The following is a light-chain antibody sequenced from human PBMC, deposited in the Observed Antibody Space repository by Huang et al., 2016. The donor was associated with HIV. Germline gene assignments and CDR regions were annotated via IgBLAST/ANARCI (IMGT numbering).Light chain of an antibody. CDR3: QQYGGSPRT. Sequence: EIVLTQSPGPLSLSPGERATLSCRASETVTSGYLAWYQQKPGQAPRLLIFGSSTRATGIPDRFTGSGSGTDFTLTITRLEREDFAMYYCQQYGGSPRTFGQGTKLEL. CDR2: GSS. CDR1: ETVTSGY. V-gene: IGKV3-20*01. J-gene: IGKJ2*01.